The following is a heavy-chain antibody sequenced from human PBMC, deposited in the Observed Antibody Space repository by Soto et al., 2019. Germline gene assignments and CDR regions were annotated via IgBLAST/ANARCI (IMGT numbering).Heavy chain of an antibody. J-gene: IGHJ4*02. CDR2: IYSGGST. CDR1: GFTVSSNY. V-gene: IGHV3-66*01. D-gene: IGHD5-18*01. CDR3: AIEYSYGYRNFDY. Sequence: GGSLRLSCAASGFTVSSNYMSWVRQAPGKGLEWVLFIYSGGSTYYADSVKGRFTISRDNSKNTLYLQMNSLRAEDTAVYYCAIEYSYGYRNFDYWGQGTLVTVSS.